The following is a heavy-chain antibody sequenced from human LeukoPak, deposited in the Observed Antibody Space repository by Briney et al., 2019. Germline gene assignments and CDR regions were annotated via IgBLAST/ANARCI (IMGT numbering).Heavy chain of an antibody. CDR1: GGSISGTNW. V-gene: IGHV4/OR15-8*02. CDR3: SRESGPFCPFGY. J-gene: IGHJ4*02. D-gene: IGHD1-26*01. CDR2: ISLAGQT. Sequence: SETLSLTCGVSGGSISGTNWWGWVRQPPGQGLEWIGEISLAGQTNYNPSLNGRVTMSLDKSSNQLSLHLTSVTAADAATYFCSRESGPFCPFGYWGQGTLVIVSS.